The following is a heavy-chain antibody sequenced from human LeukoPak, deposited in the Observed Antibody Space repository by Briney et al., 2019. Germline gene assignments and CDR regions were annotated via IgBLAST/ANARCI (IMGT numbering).Heavy chain of an antibody. J-gene: IGHJ4*02. CDR1: GFTFSSYD. Sequence: PGGSLRLSCAASGFTFSSYDMDWVRHAPGKGLEWVLDIGSAGDTYYTGSVKHRFTITRKNAQNSLYLQMNSRRAGDTAVYYCARGRGCGTTSCFHALLFDYWGQGTLVTVSS. D-gene: IGHD2-2*01. CDR2: IGSAGDT. V-gene: IGHV3-13*01. CDR3: ARGRGCGTTSCFHALLFDY.